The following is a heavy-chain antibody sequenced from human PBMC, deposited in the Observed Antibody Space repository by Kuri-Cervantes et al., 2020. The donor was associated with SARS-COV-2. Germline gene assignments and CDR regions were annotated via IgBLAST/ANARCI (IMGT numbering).Heavy chain of an antibody. J-gene: IGHJ5*02. CDR1: GGSISSYY. D-gene: IGHD6-13*01. CDR3: AYSIAATSRWFGP. V-gene: IGHV4-59*01. Sequence: GSLRLSCTVSGGSISSYYWSWIRQPPGKGLEWIGNIYYSGSTNYNPSLKSRVTISVDTSKNQFSLKVRSVTAADTAVYYCAYSIAATSRWFGPWGQGTLVTVSS. CDR2: IYYSGST.